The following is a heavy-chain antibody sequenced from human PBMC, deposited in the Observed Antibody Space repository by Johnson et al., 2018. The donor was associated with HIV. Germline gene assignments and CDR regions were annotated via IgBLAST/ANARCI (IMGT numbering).Heavy chain of an antibody. CDR2: ISYDGSNK. CDR1: GFTLSSYA. D-gene: IGHD5-18*01. J-gene: IGHJ3*02. Sequence: QVQLVESGGGVVQPGRSLRLSCVASGFTLSSYAIHWVRQAPGKGLEWVAVISYDGSNKYHADSVKGRFTISRDNSKNTLYLQMNSLRGDDTAVYYGARSTWKQLWDAFDIWGQGTMVTVSS. CDR3: ARSTWKQLWDAFDI. V-gene: IGHV3-30*04.